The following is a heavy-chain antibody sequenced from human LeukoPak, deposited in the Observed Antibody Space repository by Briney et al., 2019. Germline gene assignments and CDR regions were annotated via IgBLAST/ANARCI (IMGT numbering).Heavy chain of an antibody. CDR2: IYHSGST. V-gene: IGHV4-30-2*01. D-gene: IGHD1-26*01. CDR3: AREVVGATDI. Sequence: SETLSLTCTVSGGSISSGGYYWSWIRQPPGKGLEWIGYIYHSGSTYYDPSLKSRVTISVDRSKNQFSLKLSSVTAADTAVYYCAREVVGATDIWGQGTMVTVSS. CDR1: GGSISSGGYY. J-gene: IGHJ3*02.